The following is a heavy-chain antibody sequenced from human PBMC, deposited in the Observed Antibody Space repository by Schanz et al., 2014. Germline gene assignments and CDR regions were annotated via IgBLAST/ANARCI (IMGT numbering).Heavy chain of an antibody. CDR2: IDADGNST. V-gene: IGHV3-74*02. J-gene: IGHJ3*01. Sequence: EVQLVESGGDLVQPGGSLRFSCAASGFTVSSNHMSWVRQAPGKGLDWVSRIDADGNSTSYADSVKGRFTISRDNAKNTLYLQLNSLRAEDTAVYYCARDDKRYFDWLSTFDLWGQGTMVAVSS. CDR3: ARDDKRYFDWLSTFDL. D-gene: IGHD3-9*01. CDR1: GFTVSSNH.